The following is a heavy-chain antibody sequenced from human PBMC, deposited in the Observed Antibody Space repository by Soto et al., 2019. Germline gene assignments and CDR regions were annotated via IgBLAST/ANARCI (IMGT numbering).Heavy chain of an antibody. CDR1: GFTFSSYW. V-gene: IGHV3-74*01. D-gene: IGHD4-17*01. CDR2: INSDGSST. CDR3: ASERDSGYYDSHS. J-gene: IGHJ4*02. Sequence: EVQLVESGGGLVQPGGSLRLSCAASGFTFSSYWMHWVRQAPGKGLVWVSRINSDGSSTGYADSVKGRFTISRDNANNALYLQMNSRSAADTAVYYCASERDSGYYDSHSWGQRTLVTVSS.